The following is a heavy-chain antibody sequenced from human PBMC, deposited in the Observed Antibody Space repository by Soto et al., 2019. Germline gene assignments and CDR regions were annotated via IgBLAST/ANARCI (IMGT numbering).Heavy chain of an antibody. J-gene: IGHJ4*02. Sequence: SVEIAFKASSGTFISYAKSWVRQAPGQGLEWMGGIIPIFGTANYAQEFQGRVTITADESTSTAYMELSSLRSEDTAVYYCARMIAARPYFDYWGQGTLVTVSS. CDR2: IIPIFGTA. D-gene: IGHD6-6*01. CDR3: ARMIAARPYFDY. CDR1: SGTFISYA. V-gene: IGHV1-69*13.